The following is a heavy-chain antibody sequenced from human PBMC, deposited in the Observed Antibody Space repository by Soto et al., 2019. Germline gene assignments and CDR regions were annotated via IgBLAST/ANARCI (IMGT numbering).Heavy chain of an antibody. CDR3: ARAGGSSWYGDVDY. Sequence: QVQLVQSGAEVKKPGASVKVSCKASGYTFSSYDIHWVRQAPGQGLEWMGWTNPNSGNTGYAQKFQGRVTRTRDRSKNTAYMELRRLRSEDTAIYYCARAGGSSWYGDVDYWGKGTLVTVSS. V-gene: IGHV1-8*01. D-gene: IGHD6-13*01. CDR1: GYTFSSYD. J-gene: IGHJ4*02. CDR2: TNPNSGNT.